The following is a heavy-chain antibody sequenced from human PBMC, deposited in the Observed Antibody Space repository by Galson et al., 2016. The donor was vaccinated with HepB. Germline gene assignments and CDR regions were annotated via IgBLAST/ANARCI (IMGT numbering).Heavy chain of an antibody. V-gene: IGHV3-7*03. CDR1: GFTFRFYW. J-gene: IGHJ4*02. CDR3: TRGGLRYFDW. Sequence: SLRLSCAASGFTFRFYWMSWVRQAPGKGLEWVANIKQDGSEKYYVDSVKGRFTISRDNAKNSLYLRMNSLRAEDTAVYYCTRGGLRYFDWLGQGTLVTVSS. CDR2: IKQDGSEK. D-gene: IGHD3-9*01.